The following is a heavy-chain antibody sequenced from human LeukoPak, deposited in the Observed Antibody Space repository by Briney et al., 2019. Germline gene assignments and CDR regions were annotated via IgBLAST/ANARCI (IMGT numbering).Heavy chain of an antibody. J-gene: IGHJ4*02. CDR2: IYHTGGT. D-gene: IGHD5-24*01. V-gene: IGHV4-38-2*01. CDR3: ARQESQVEAPPYDY. Sequence: PSETLSLTCVVSGYSISSGYYWGWIRQPPGKGLEWIGSIYHTGGTYYNPSLKSRVTISVDTSKNQFSLKLSSVTAADTAVYYWARQESQVEAPPYDYWGQGTLVTVSS. CDR1: GYSISSGYY.